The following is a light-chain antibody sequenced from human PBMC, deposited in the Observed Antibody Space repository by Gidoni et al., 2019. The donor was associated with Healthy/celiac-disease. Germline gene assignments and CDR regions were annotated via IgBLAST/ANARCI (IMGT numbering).Light chain of an antibody. CDR2: AAS. CDR1: QRISSY. V-gene: IGKV1-39*01. CDR3: QHSYSTWT. Sequence: DIQMPQSPSSLSAPVGDRVTITCRASQRISSYLNWYQQKPGKAPKLLIDAASSLQSGVPSRFSGSGSESDFTLTISSLQPEDVASYYWQHSYSTWTFGQGTKVEIK. J-gene: IGKJ1*01.